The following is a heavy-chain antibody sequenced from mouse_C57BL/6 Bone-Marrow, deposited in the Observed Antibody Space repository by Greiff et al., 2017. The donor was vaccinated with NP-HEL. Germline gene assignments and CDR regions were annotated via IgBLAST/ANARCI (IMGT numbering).Heavy chain of an antibody. CDR3: ARGGYIGNYYYFDY. CDR1: GYTFTDYN. D-gene: IGHD2-1*01. J-gene: IGHJ2*01. Sequence: EVQLQQSGPELVKPGASVKIPCKASGYTFTDYNMDWVKQSHGKSLEWIGDINPNNGGTIYNQKFKGKATLTVDKSSSTAYMELHSLTSEDTAVYYCARGGYIGNYYYFDYWGQGTTLTVSS. CDR2: INPNNGGT. V-gene: IGHV1-18*01.